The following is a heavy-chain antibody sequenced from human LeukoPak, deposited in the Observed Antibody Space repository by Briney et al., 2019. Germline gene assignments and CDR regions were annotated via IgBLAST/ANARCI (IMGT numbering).Heavy chain of an antibody. Sequence: SETLSLACTVSGGSISSYYWSWIRQPPGKGLEWIGYIYYSGSTSYNPSLKSRVTISVDTSKNQISLKVRSVTAADTAVYYCARTTEDCSSTSCYQYWFDPWGQGTLVTVSS. CDR1: GGSISSYY. V-gene: IGHV4-59*01. D-gene: IGHD2-2*01. CDR3: ARTTEDCSSTSCYQYWFDP. CDR2: IYYSGST. J-gene: IGHJ5*02.